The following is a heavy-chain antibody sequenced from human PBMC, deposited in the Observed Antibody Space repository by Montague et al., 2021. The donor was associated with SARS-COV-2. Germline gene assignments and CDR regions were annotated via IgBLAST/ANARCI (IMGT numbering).Heavy chain of an antibody. CDR1: GGSINHY. D-gene: IGHD2-8*01. CDR2: IYYDGSS. J-gene: IGHJ2*01. CDR3: ARSQWHNWYFDL. Sequence: SETLSLTCTVSGGSINHYWSWIRQPPGKGLEWIGYIYYDGSSNYNPSLRSRVTISMQTSRNHVSLRLSYVTAADTALYYCARSQWHNWYFDLWGRGTLVTVSS. V-gene: IGHV4-59*11.